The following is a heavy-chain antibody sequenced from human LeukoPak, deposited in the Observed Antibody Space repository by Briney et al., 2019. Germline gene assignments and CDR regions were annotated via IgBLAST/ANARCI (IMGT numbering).Heavy chain of an antibody. D-gene: IGHD3-10*01. CDR1: GFTFSTYA. J-gene: IGHJ3*02. Sequence: GGSLRLSCAASGFTFSTYAMSWVRQAPGKGLEWVSVISGSDNRTYYADSVKGRFTISRDNSKNTLYLQMYSLRAEDTAIYYCAKGFRGALSDAFDIWGQGTMVTVSS. V-gene: IGHV3-23*01. CDR3: AKGFRGALSDAFDI. CDR2: ISGSDNRT.